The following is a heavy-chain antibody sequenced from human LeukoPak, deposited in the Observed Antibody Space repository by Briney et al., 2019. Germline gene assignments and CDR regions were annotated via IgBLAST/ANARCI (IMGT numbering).Heavy chain of an antibody. J-gene: IGHJ4*02. D-gene: IGHD3-22*01. Sequence: GGSLRLSCAASGFTFSSYSMNWVRQAPGKGLEWVSSIRSSSSYIYYADSVKGRFTISRDNAKNSLYLQMNSLRAEDTAVYYCARLYYDSSGSFAYWGQGTLVTVSS. CDR3: ARLYYDSSGSFAY. V-gene: IGHV3-21*01. CDR1: GFTFSSYS. CDR2: IRSSSSYI.